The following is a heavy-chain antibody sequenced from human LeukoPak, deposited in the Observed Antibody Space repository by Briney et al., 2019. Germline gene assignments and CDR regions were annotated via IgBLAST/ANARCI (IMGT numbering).Heavy chain of an antibody. CDR1: GYTFTSYG. J-gene: IGHJ3*02. V-gene: IGHV1-18*01. CDR2: ISAYNGNT. Sequence: GASVKVSCKASGYTFTSYGISWVRQAPGQGLEWMGWISAYNGNTNYAQKLQGRVTMTTDTSTSTAYMELRSLRSDDTAVYYCAKDPNIKQVEEGFHDAFDIWGQGTMVTVSS. CDR3: AKDPNIKQVEEGFHDAFDI. D-gene: IGHD2/OR15-2a*01.